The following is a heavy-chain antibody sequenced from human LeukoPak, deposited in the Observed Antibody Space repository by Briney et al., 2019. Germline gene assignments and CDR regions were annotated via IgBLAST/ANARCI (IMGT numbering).Heavy chain of an antibody. J-gene: IGHJ4*02. CDR3: ARDRGDPLFDY. Sequence: GGSLRLSCAASEFTVSVNYMSWVRQAPGKGLEWVSFIYSGGSTYYADSVKGRFTISRDSSKNILYLQMNNLRAEDTAVYYCARDRGDPLFDYWGQGTLVTVSS. CDR2: IYSGGST. V-gene: IGHV3-66*01. CDR1: EFTVSVNY. D-gene: IGHD3-10*01.